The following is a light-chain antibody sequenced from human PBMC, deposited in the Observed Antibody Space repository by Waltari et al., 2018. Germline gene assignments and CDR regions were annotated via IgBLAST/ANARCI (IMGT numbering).Light chain of an antibody. CDR2: RRE. CDR3: ASWDDSLNGHWV. V-gene: IGLV1-44*01. CDR1: ASNIGGNL. Sequence: QSVLTQPPSASGTPGQRVTISCSGSASNIGGNLVNWYQHLPGKAHKLLISRREQRPSGGPDRFPGSQTGTSASRAISGLQSEDEADYFGASWDDSLNGHWVFGGGTKVTVL. J-gene: IGLJ3*02.